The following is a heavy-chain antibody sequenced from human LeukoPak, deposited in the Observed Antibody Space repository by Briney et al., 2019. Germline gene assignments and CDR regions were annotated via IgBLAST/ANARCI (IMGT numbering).Heavy chain of an antibody. CDR1: GFTFSSYA. CDR2: ISYDGSNK. J-gene: IGHJ1*01. D-gene: IGHD3-22*01. Sequence: GRSLRLSCAASGFTFSSYAMHWVRQAPGKGLEWVAVISYDGSNKYYADSVKGRFTISRDNSKNTLYLQMNSLRAEDTAVYYCARGPYYYDSSGYRGDFQHWGQGTLVTVSS. V-gene: IGHV3-30-3*01. CDR3: ARGPYYYDSSGYRGDFQH.